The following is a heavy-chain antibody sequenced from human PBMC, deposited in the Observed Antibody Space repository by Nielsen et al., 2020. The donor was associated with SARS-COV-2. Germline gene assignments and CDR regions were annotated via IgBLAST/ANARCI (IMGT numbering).Heavy chain of an antibody. CDR1: GFTFSKAW. Sequence: GGSLRLSCVASGFTFSKAWMSWVRQAPGKGLEWVGRIKSKIDGGTTDYAAPVKDRFSISRDDSKNTVYLDMSSLRTEDTAVYYCATVRYCSRTSCSAGTDMFDPWGQGTQVIVSS. CDR3: ATVRYCSRTSCSAGTDMFDP. D-gene: IGHD2-2*01. J-gene: IGHJ5*02. V-gene: IGHV3-15*01. CDR2: IKSKIDGGTT.